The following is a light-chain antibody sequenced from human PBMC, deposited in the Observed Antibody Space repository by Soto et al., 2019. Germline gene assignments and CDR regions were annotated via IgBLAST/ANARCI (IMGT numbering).Light chain of an antibody. V-gene: IGLV1-44*01. CDR3: AAWDDSLNGFV. CDR1: SSNIGSNS. Sequence: QSVLTQPPSASGTPGQRVSISCSGSSSNIGSNSVQWHQQLPGTAPNLLIYADNQRPSGVPDRFSGSKSVTSASLAITGLQSGDEADYYCAAWDDSLNGFVFGTGTKLSVL. CDR2: ADN. J-gene: IGLJ1*01.